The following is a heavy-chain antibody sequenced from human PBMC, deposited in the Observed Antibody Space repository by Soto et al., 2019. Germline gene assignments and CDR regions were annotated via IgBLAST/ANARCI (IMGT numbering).Heavy chain of an antibody. CDR1: GFSFSDYY. CDR3: ASSGYNTRIWFGELMGSDY. Sequence: GGSLRLSCAASGFSFSDYYMSWIRQAPGKGLDWVSYISSSSSYTDYADSVKGRFTISRDNAKNSLYLQMNSLRAEDTAVYYCASSGYNTRIWFGELMGSDYWGQGTRVNVS. D-gene: IGHD3-10*01. V-gene: IGHV3-11*03. CDR2: ISSSSSYT. J-gene: IGHJ4*02.